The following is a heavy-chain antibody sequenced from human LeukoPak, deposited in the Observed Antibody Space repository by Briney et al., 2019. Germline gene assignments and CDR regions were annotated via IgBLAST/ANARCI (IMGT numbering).Heavy chain of an antibody. J-gene: IGHJ5*02. CDR2: VFTSGIISGNT. CDR3: ARDWNIGQQLPSIDP. CDR1: GGSISSYY. V-gene: IGHV4-4*07. D-gene: IGHD6-13*01. Sequence: PSETLSLTCTVSGGSISSYYWSWIRQPPGKGLEWIGRVFTSGIISGNTNYNPSVKSRVTMSVDSSKNQFSLKLRSVTAADTAVYYCARDWNIGQQLPSIDPWGQGTLVTVSS.